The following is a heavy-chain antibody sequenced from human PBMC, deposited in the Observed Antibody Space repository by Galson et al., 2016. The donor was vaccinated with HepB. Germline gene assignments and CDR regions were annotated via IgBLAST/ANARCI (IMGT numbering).Heavy chain of an antibody. J-gene: IGHJ4*02. CDR2: ISSSSRTK. Sequence: SLRLSCAASGFSISTYSMNWVRQAPGKGLEWVSYISSSSRTKYYADSVKGRFTISRDNAKNSLSLQMNSLRDEDTAVYYCARDVFEENYNFDCWGQGTLVTVSP. V-gene: IGHV3-48*02. CDR3: ARDVFEENYNFDC. CDR1: GFSISTYS. D-gene: IGHD5-24*01.